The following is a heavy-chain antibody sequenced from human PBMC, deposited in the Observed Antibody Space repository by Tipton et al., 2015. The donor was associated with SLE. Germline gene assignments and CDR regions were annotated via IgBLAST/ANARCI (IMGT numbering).Heavy chain of an antibody. CDR3: AIPTVGATGGFDS. Sequence: TLSLTCTVSGDSITRSSFYWGWIRQPPGRGLEWIGSIYYDETTYYNPSLRRRLTLSVDTSKDQFSLKLNSVTAADTAVYYCAIPTVGATGGFDSWGHGTLVIVSS. CDR1: GDSITRSSFY. CDR2: IYYDETT. D-gene: IGHD1-26*01. V-gene: IGHV4-39*07. J-gene: IGHJ4*01.